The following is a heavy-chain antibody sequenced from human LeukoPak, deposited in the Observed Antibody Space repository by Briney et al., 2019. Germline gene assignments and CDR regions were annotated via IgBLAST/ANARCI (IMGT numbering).Heavy chain of an antibody. CDR2: IYYSGST. CDR3: ARVQIALGIFDY. CDR1: GGSISSSSYY. Sequence: SETLSLTCTVSGGSISSSSYYWGWIRQPPGKGLEWIGSIYYSGSTYYNPSLKSRVTISVDTSKNQFSLKLSSVTAADTAVYYCARVQIALGIFDYWGQGTLVTVSS. V-gene: IGHV4-39*07. J-gene: IGHJ4*02.